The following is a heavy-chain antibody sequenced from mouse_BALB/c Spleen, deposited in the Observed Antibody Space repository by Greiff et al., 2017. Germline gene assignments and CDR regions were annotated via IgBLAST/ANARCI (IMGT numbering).Heavy chain of an antibody. V-gene: IGHV10-1*02. D-gene: IGHD2-2*01. Sequence: EVQLVESGGGLVQPKGSLKLSCAASGFTFNTYAMNWVRQAPGKGLEWVARIRSKSNNYATYYADSVKDRFTISRDDSKSMLYLQMNNLKTEDTAMYYCVRQGSYGYDVFYFDYWGQGTTLTVSS. J-gene: IGHJ2*01. CDR2: IRSKSNNYAT. CDR1: GFTFNTYA. CDR3: VRQGSYGYDVFYFDY.